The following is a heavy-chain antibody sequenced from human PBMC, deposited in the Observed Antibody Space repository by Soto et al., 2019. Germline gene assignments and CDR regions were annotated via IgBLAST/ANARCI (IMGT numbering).Heavy chain of an antibody. CDR3: ARDKIRSSSWPSPFDY. V-gene: IGHV1-18*01. CDR2: ISAYNGNT. J-gene: IGHJ4*02. Sequence: ASXKVSCKASGYTFTSYGISWVRQAPVQWLEWMGWISAYNGNTNYAQKLQGRVTMTTDTSTSTAYMELRSLRSDDTAVYYCARDKIRSSSWPSPFDYWGQGTLVTVSS. CDR1: GYTFTSYG. D-gene: IGHD6-13*01.